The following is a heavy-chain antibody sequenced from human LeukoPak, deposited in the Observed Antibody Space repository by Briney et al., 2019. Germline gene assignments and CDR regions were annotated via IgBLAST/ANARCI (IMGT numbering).Heavy chain of an antibody. CDR3: ATATTVVTWEAFDI. CDR2: ISAYNGNT. V-gene: IGHV1-18*01. J-gene: IGHJ3*02. CDR1: GYTFTSYG. D-gene: IGHD4-23*01. Sequence: ASVKVSCKASGYTFTSYGISWVRQAPGQGLEWMGWISAYNGNTNYAQKLQGRVTMTTDTSTSTAYMELRSLRSEDTAVYYCATATTVVTWEAFDIWGQGTMVTVSS.